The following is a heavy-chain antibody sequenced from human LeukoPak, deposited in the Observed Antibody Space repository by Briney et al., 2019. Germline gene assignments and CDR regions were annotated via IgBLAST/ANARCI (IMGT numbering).Heavy chain of an antibody. Sequence: PGGSLRLSCVASGFTFSYYSMNWVRQAPGKGLEWVSYINSISGKIWYADSVKGRFTISRDDAKNSLYLQMNSLRDEDTAVYYCARDHGYAFDYWGQGTLVTVSS. CDR1: GFTFSYYS. V-gene: IGHV3-48*02. CDR2: INSISGKI. CDR3: ARDHGYAFDY. D-gene: IGHD5-12*01. J-gene: IGHJ4*02.